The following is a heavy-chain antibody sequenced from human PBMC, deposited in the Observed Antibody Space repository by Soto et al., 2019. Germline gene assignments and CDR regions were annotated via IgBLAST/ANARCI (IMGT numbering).Heavy chain of an antibody. D-gene: IGHD2-15*01. CDR3: AREHCRGGSCYSGFDP. CDR1: GDSVSSNSAA. J-gene: IGHJ5*02. Sequence: PSQTLSLTCAISGDSVSSNSAAWNWIRQSPSRGLEWLGRTYYRSKWYNDYAVSVKSRITINPDTSKNQFSLQLNSVTPEDTAVYFCAREHCRGGSCYSGFDPWGQGTLVTVS. V-gene: IGHV6-1*01. CDR2: TYYRSKWYN.